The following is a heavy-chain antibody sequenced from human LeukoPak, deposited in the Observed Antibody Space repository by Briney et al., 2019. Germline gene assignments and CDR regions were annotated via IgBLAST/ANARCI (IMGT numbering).Heavy chain of an antibody. CDR1: GYSISSGYY. V-gene: IGHV4-38-2*02. J-gene: IGHJ4*02. D-gene: IGHD6-19*01. Sequence: SETLSLTCTVSGYSISSGYYWGWIRQPPGKGLEWIGSIYHSGSTNYNPSLKSRVTISVDKSKNQFSLKLSSVTAADTAVYYCARAEPLGRSSGWYSGGGWGQGTLATVSS. CDR3: ARAEPLGRSSGWYSGGG. CDR2: IYHSGST.